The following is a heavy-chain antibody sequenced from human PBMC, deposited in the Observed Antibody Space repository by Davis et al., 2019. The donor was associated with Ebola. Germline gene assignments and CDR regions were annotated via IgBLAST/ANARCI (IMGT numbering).Heavy chain of an antibody. CDR2: INHSGST. CDR1: GGSFSGYY. J-gene: IGHJ5*02. CDR3: ARGRLLWFGELFP. V-gene: IGHV4-34*01. Sequence: GSLRLSCAVYGGSFSGYYWSWIRQPPGKGLEWIGEINHSGSTNYNPSLKSRVTISVDTSKNQFSLKLSSVTAADTAVYYCARGRLLWFGELFPWGQGTLVTVSP. D-gene: IGHD3-10*01.